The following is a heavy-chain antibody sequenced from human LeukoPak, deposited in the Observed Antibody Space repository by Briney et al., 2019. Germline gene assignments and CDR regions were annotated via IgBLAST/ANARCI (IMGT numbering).Heavy chain of an antibody. D-gene: IGHD3-10*01. CDR2: INHSGST. V-gene: IGHV4-34*01. Sequence: SETLSLTCAVYGGSFSGYYWSWIRQLPGKGLEWIGEINHSGSTNYNPSLKSRVTISVDTSKNQFSLKLSSVTAADTAVYYCARGRGANLWGQGTLVTVSS. CDR3: ARGRGANL. J-gene: IGHJ5*02. CDR1: GGSFSGYY.